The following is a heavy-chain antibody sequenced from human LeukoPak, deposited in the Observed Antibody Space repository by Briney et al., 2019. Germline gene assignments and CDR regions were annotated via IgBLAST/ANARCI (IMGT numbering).Heavy chain of an antibody. V-gene: IGHV1-46*01. CDR1: GYTFTSYY. D-gene: IGHD6-19*01. CDR2: INPSGGST. CDR3: AREYQAVADP. J-gene: IGHJ5*02. Sequence: GASVKVSCKASGYTFTSYYMHWVRQAPGQGLEWMGIINPSGGSTSYAQKFQGRVTITRDTSASTAYIELSSLRSEDTAVYYCAREYQAVADPWGQGTLVTVSS.